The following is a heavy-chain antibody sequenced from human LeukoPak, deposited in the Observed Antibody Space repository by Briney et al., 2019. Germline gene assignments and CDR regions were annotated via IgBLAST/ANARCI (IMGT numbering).Heavy chain of an antibody. CDR3: AKDQTILGAFDI. V-gene: IGHV3-23*01. J-gene: IGHJ3*02. D-gene: IGHD3-3*01. CDR2: ISGSGGST. CDR1: GFTFSSYA. Sequence: PGGSLRLSCAASGFTFSSYAMSWVRQAPGKGPEWVSAISGSGGSTYYADSVKGRFTISRDNSKNTLYLQMNSLRAEDTAVYYCAKDQTILGAFDIWGQGTMVTASS.